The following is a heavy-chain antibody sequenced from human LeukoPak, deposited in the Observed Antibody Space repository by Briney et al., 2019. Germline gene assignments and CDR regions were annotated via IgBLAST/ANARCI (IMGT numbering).Heavy chain of an antibody. CDR2: INPNSGGT. D-gene: IGHD1-20*01. CDR1: GYTFTGYY. J-gene: IGHJ6*03. Sequence: ASVKVSCKASGYTFTGYYMHWVRQAPGQGLEGMGWINPNSGGTNYAQKFQGRVTMTRDTSISTAYMELSRLRSDDTAVYYCARVSGKGVYYYYYMDVWGKGTTVTISS. V-gene: IGHV1-2*02. CDR3: ARVSGKGVYYYYYMDV.